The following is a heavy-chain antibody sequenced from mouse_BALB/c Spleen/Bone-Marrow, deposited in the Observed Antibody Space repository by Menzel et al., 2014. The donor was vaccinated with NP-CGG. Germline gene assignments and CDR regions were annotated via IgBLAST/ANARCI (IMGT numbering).Heavy chain of an antibody. CDR1: GYSITSGYT. J-gene: IGHJ4*01. V-gene: IGHV3-1*02. Sequence: EVQLQQSGPDLVKPSQSLSLTCTVTGYSITSGYTCHWIRQFPGNTLEWMGYIHYSGSTNYNPSLKSRISITRDTSKNQFFLQLNSVTTEDTATYFCSKGTYAMDYWGQGTSVTVSS. CDR3: SKGTYAMDY. D-gene: IGHD3-3*01. CDR2: IHYSGST.